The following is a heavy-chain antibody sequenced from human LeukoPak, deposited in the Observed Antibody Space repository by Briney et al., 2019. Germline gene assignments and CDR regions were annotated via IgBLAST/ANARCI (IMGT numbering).Heavy chain of an antibody. Sequence: EGSLRLSCAASGFTFSSYAMHWVRQAPGKGLEWVALISYDGSNKYYADSVKGRFTISRDNSKNTLYLQMNSLRAEDTAVYYCAKGEGYGYIDYWGQGTLVTVSS. CDR1: GFTFSSYA. J-gene: IGHJ4*02. D-gene: IGHD6-13*01. CDR2: ISYDGSNK. V-gene: IGHV3-30-3*01. CDR3: AKGEGYGYIDY.